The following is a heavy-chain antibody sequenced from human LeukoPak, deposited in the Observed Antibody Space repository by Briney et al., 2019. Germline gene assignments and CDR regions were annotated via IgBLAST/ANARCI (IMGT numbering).Heavy chain of an antibody. CDR2: IYPDDSHT. Sequence: GQSLKISSKGAGYSFTTYWIGWVRQMPGNFLEWIGFIYPDDSHTRYSPSFQGMVTISVAKSISTAYRQWSSLKASDTAMYYCARHPSKVIDYWGQGTLVTVST. CDR1: GYSFTTYW. V-gene: IGHV5-51*01. CDR3: ARHPSKVIDY. J-gene: IGHJ4*02.